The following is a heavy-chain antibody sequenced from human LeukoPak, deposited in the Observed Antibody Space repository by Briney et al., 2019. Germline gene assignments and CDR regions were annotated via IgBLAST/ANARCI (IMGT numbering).Heavy chain of an antibody. V-gene: IGHV4-34*01. CDR1: GGSFSGYY. D-gene: IGHD6-13*01. CDR3: ARTITVLRIAAAGTKGHFDY. Sequence: SETLSLTCAVYGGSFSGYYWSWIRQPPGKGLEWIGEINHSGSTNYNPSLKSRVTISVDTSKNQFSLKLSSVTAADTAVYYCARTITVLRIAAAGTKGHFDYWGQGTLVTVSS. CDR2: INHSGST. J-gene: IGHJ4*02.